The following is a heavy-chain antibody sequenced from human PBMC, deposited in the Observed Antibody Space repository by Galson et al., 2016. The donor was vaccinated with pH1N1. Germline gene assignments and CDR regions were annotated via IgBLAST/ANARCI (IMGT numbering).Heavy chain of an antibody. V-gene: IGHV3-23*01. J-gene: IGHJ4*02. D-gene: IGHD1-20*01. CDR3: AKAPTVTANGRTYFDY. CDR1: GFTFSSYA. CDR2: ISGNGGST. Sequence: SLRLSCAASGFTFSSYAMIWVRQAPGKGLEWVSTISGNGGSTYYADSVKGRFTFSRDNSKNTLYLQMKRLRAEDTAVYYCAKAPTVTANGRTYFDYWGQGVRVIVSS.